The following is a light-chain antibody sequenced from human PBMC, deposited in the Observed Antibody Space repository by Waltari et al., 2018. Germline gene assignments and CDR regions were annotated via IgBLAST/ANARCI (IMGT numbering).Light chain of an antibody. Sequence: QSALTQPPSASGSPGHSVTISCTGTSSDVGGYNYVSWYQQHPGKAPKLMIYEVSKRPPGVPDRFSGSKSGNTASLTVSGLQAEDESDYYCSSYAGSNNYVFGTGTKVTVL. V-gene: IGLV2-8*01. J-gene: IGLJ1*01. CDR1: SSDVGGYNY. CDR3: SSYAGSNNYV. CDR2: EVS.